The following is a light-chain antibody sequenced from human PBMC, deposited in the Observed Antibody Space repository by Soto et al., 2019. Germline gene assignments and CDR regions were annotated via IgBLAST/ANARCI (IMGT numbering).Light chain of an antibody. CDR1: RDVGNY. Sequence: DIQMTQSPSSLAASVGDKITISCQASRDVGNYFTWYQQKPGKAPKILIYDASNLETGVPSRFSGSGSGTHFTFTISSLQPEDFATYYCQQYESLPYTFGQGTKVEI. J-gene: IGKJ2*01. CDR3: QQYESLPYT. CDR2: DAS. V-gene: IGKV1-33*01.